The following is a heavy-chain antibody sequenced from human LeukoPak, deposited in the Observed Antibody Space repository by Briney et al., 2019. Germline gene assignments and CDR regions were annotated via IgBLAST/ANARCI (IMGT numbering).Heavy chain of an antibody. V-gene: IGHV1-46*01. CDR2: INPSGGSP. CDR3: ARAQGSYYHYYMDV. CDR1: GYTFTSYH. J-gene: IGHJ6*03. Sequence: ASVKVSCKASGYTFTSYHLHWVRQAPGQGLEWMGIINPSGGSPNYAQKFQGRVTMTRDMSTSTVNMELSSLRSEDAAVYYCARAQGSYYHYYMDVWGKGTTVTVSS. D-gene: IGHD1-26*01.